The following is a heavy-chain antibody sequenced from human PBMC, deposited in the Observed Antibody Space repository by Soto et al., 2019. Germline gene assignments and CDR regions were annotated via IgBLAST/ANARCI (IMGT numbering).Heavy chain of an antibody. Sequence: EVQLLESGGGLVQPGGSLRLSCAASGFTFSSYAMSWVRQAPGKGLEWVSAISGSGGSTYYADSVKGRFTISRDNSKNTLYLQMNGLRAEDTAVYYCAKDPGCSGGSCVRAFDIWGQGTIVPVSS. V-gene: IGHV3-23*01. CDR3: AKDPGCSGGSCVRAFDI. CDR1: GFTFSSYA. D-gene: IGHD2-15*01. J-gene: IGHJ3*02. CDR2: ISGSGGST.